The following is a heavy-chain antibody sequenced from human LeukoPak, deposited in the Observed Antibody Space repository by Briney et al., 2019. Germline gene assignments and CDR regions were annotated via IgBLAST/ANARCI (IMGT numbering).Heavy chain of an antibody. J-gene: IGHJ4*02. V-gene: IGHV3-7*01. D-gene: IGHD6-13*01. CDR3: ARDIVDSSSWYYFDY. CDR2: IKQDGSEE. CDR1: GFTFSSYW. Sequence: GGSLRLSCAASGFTFSSYWMSWVRQAPGKGLEWVANIKQDGSEEYYVDSVKGRFTISRDNAKNSLYLQMNSLRAEDTAVYYCARDIVDSSSWYYFDYWGQGTLVTVSS.